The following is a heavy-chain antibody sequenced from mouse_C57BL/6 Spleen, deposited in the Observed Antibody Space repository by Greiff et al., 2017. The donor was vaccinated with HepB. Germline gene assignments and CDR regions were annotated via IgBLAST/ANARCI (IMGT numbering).Heavy chain of an antibody. CDR2: INPNNVGT. CDR1: GYTFTDYY. Sequence: EVQLQQSGPVLVKSGASVKISCKASGYTFTDYYMNWVKQSHGKSLELIGDINPNNVGTSSNQKYQGKAKLTVDNSSSTAYMELRSLTSGDSAVFYCARSYDDDGFAYWKQGKLVTVSA. CDR3: ARSYDDDGFAY. V-gene: IGHV1-26*01. J-gene: IGHJ3*01. D-gene: IGHD2-4*01.